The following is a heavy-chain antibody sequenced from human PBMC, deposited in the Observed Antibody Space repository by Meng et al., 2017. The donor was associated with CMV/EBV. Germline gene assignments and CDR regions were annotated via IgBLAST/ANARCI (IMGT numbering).Heavy chain of an antibody. CDR3: ARGRYCSSTSCYGMDV. J-gene: IGHJ6*02. CDR2: INHSGST. D-gene: IGHD2-2*01. Sequence: LSLTCAVYGGSFSGYYWSWIRQPPGKGLEWIGEINHSGSTNYNPSLKSRVTISVDTSKNQFSLKLSSVTAADTAVYYCARGRYCSSTSCYGMDVWGQGTTVTVSS. V-gene: IGHV4-34*01. CDR1: GGSFSGYY.